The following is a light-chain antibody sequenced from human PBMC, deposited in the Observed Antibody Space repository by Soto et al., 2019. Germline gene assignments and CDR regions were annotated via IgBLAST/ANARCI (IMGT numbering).Light chain of an antibody. J-gene: IGKJ4*01. V-gene: IGKV3-20*01. CDR3: QHYGSSPLT. Sequence: EIVLTQSPGTLSLSPGERATLSCRASQSVSSSYLAWYQQKPGQAPRLLIYGASSRATGIPDRFSGSGSGTDFTLTISSLEPEDFAVYFCQHYGSSPLTFGGGTNVEIK. CDR1: QSVSSSY. CDR2: GAS.